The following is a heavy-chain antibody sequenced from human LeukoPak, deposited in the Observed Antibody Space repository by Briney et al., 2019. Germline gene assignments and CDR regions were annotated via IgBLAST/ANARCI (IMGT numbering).Heavy chain of an antibody. CDR2: VTPSGDPT. CDR3: AKDSGWIQFID. D-gene: IGHD5-24*01. J-gene: IGHJ4*02. V-gene: IGHV3-23*01. CDR1: GFTFSSYS. Sequence: GGSLRLSCAASGFTFSSYSMNWVRQAPGKGLEWVSGVTPSGDPTYYADSVKGRFIISRDNSKNTMYLQMNSLRAEDTGVYYCAKDSGWIQFIDWGQGTPVTVSS.